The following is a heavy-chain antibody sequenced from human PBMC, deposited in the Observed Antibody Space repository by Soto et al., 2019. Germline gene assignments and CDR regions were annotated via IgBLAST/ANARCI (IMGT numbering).Heavy chain of an antibody. CDR2: IYWDDDK. J-gene: IGHJ5*02. CDR3: AHRCRGDAPGTYYRWFDP. CDR1: GFSLSNSGVG. V-gene: IGHV2-5*02. Sequence: QITLKESGPTLVKPTQPLTLTCTFSGFSLSNSGVGVGWIRQPPGKALEWLALIYWDDDKRYSPSLKSRLTITTDASKHQLGLTMKSMDPVDTATYYCAHRCRGDAPGTYYRWFDPWGQGTLVTVSS. D-gene: IGHD3-10*01.